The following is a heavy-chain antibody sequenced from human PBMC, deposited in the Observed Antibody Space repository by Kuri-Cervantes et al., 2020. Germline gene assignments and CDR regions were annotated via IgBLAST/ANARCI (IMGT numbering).Heavy chain of an antibody. V-gene: IGHV1-46*01. D-gene: IGHD3-10*01. CDR2: INSSGGST. Sequence: ASVKVSCKASGYTFTTYYMHWVRQAPGQGLEWMGIINSSGGSTSYAQKFQGRLTMSRDTSTSTFYMELSSLRSEDTAVYYCAREMEGSGSYSDEREDWYFDLWGRGTLVTVLL. CDR3: AREMEGSGSYSDEREDWYFDL. J-gene: IGHJ2*01. CDR1: GYTFTTYY.